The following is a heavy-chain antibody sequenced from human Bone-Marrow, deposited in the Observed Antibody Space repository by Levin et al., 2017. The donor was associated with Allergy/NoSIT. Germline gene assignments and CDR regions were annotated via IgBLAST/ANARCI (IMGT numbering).Heavy chain of an antibody. CDR1: GYKFNNYY. CDR2: INPVGGGT. CDR3: ARDDSYGYAGYFDF. J-gene: IGHJ4*02. V-gene: IGHV1-46*02. Sequence: GESLKISCKAAGYKFNNYYIHWVRQAPGEGLEWMGMINPVGGGTSYAQKFQGRVTMTRDSSTSTVYMELSSLRSEDTAVFYCARDDSYGYAGYFDFWGQGTLVTVSS. D-gene: IGHD5-18*01.